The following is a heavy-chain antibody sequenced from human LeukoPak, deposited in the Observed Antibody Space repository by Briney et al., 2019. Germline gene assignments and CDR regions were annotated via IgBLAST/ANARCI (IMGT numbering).Heavy chain of an antibody. V-gene: IGHV4-59*08. J-gene: IGHJ4*02. Sequence: SETLSLTCTVSGGSISSYYCSWIRRPPGKGLEWIGYIYYSGSTNYNPSLKSRVTISVDTSKNQFSLKLSSVTAADTAVYYCARRRTYYYDSSGYAYFDYWGQGTLVTVSS. D-gene: IGHD3-22*01. CDR3: ARRRTYYYDSSGYAYFDY. CDR1: GGSISSYY. CDR2: IYYSGST.